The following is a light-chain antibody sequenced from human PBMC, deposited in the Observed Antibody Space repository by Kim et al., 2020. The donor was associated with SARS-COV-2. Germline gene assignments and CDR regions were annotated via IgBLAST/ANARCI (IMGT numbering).Light chain of an antibody. CDR2: VAS. Sequence: ASVGDRVTITCRASESITAYLNWYQQKPGKAPRLLISVASSLQSGVPPRFSGSGSGTHFTLTISSLQPEDFATYYCHQSYTTPQTFGQGTKVDIK. V-gene: IGKV1-39*01. CDR1: ESITAY. CDR3: HQSYTTPQT. J-gene: IGKJ1*01.